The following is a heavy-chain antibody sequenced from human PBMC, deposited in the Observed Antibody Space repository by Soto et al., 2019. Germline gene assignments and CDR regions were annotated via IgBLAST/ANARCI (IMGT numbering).Heavy chain of an antibody. CDR2: INGGGEST. CDR1: GFTFNIYA. J-gene: IGHJ6*02. D-gene: IGHD3-22*01. CDR3: VKDRDYHASSLGYGMDV. V-gene: IGHV3-23*01. Sequence: GGSLRLSCAASGFTFNIYAVSWVRQAPGKGLEWVSAINGGGESTYYADSVRGRFTISRDNSKNTLFLQMNSLRAEDTAVYYCVKDRDYHASSLGYGMDVWGQGTTVTVSS.